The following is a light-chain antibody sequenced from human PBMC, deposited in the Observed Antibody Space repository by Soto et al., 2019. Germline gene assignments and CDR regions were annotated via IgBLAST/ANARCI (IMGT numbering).Light chain of an antibody. J-gene: IGKJ4*01. CDR3: MQTTQFPLT. CDR1: QSLAHSVGNNY. CDR2: EVS. Sequence: DIVLTQTPLSSPVTLGQPASISCRSSQSLAHSVGNNYLNWHQPRPGQPPRLLIYEVSNRFSGVPDRFSGSGSGTDFTLEISRVEAEDVGVYYCMQTTQFPLTFGGGTKVEIK. V-gene: IGKV2-24*01.